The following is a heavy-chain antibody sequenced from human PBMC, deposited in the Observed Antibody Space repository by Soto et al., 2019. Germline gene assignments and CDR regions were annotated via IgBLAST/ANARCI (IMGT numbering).Heavy chain of an antibody. V-gene: IGHV1-18*01. D-gene: IGHD3-22*01. CDR1: GYTFTSYG. CDR3: GGDRYYYDRGVYYLFAY. Sequence: ASVKVSCKASGYTFTSYGISWVRQAPGQRPEWMGWISGYNGNTNYTQKFQGRVTMTTDTSTSTAYMNLRSLKPNDQAVYYYGGDRYYYDRGVYYLFAYWGKGTLVPAPQ. J-gene: IGHJ4*02. CDR2: ISGYNGNT.